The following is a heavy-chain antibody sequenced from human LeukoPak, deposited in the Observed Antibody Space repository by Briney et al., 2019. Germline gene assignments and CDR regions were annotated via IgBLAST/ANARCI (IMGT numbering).Heavy chain of an antibody. V-gene: IGHV4-31*03. D-gene: IGHD7-27*01. CDR2: IYYTGST. J-gene: IGHJ4*02. CDR3: ARALKTNWGSCDY. Sequence: KTSETLSLTCTVSGGSISSGDYYWSWIRQHPGKGLEWIGYIYYTGSTSYNPSLKSRVTISVDTSKNQFSLKLRSVTVADTAVYYCARALKTNWGSCDYWGQGTLVTVSS. CDR1: GGSISSGDYY.